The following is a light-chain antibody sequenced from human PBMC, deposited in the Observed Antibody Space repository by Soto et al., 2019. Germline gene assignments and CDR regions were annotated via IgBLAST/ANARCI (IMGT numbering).Light chain of an antibody. CDR3: QYYSGSQT. CDR1: QSVNSLY. Sequence: EIVLTQSPGTLSVSPGERATLSCRASQSVNSLYLAWYQQKPGQAPRLLIYGASSRATDIPDRFSGSGSGTDFTLTISRLEPEDFAVYYCQYYSGSQTFGGGTKVEIK. J-gene: IGKJ4*01. V-gene: IGKV3-20*01. CDR2: GAS.